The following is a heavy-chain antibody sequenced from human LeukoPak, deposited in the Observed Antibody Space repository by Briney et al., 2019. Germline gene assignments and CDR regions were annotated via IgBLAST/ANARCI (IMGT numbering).Heavy chain of an antibody. J-gene: IGHJ4*02. D-gene: IGHD6-19*01. V-gene: IGHV1-69*04. CDR3: ARTDSGWYLH. Sequence: SVKVSCKASGGTFSSYAISWVRQAPGQGLEWMGRTIPILGIANYAQKFQGRVTITADKSTSTAYMELSSLRSEDTAVYYCARTDSGWYLHWGQGTLVTVSS. CDR2: TIPILGIA. CDR1: GGTFSSYA.